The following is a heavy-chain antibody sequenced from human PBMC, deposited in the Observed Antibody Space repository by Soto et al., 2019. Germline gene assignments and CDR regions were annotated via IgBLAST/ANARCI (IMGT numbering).Heavy chain of an antibody. CDR1: GFTFSSYE. D-gene: IGHD3-16*01. J-gene: IGHJ6*02. CDR2: ISSSGSTI. Sequence: GGSLRLSCAASGFTFSSYEMDWVRQAPGKGLEWVSYISSSGSTIYYADSVKGRFTISRDNAKNSLYLQMNSLRAEDTAVYYCARGSSRFAGGMDVWGQGTTVTVSS. V-gene: IGHV3-48*03. CDR3: ARGSSRFAGGMDV.